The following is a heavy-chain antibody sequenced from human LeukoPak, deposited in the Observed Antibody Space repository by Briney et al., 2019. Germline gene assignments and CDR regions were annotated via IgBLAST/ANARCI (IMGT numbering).Heavy chain of an antibody. CDR2: IRNKANSYTT. J-gene: IGHJ4*02. D-gene: IGHD7-27*01. Sequence: GGSLRLSCAASGFTFSDHYMDWVRQAPGKGLEWVGRIRNKANSYTTEYAASVKGRFTISRDDSKNSLYLQMNSLKTEDTAVYYCASSLGIGYWGRGTLVTVSS. CDR1: GFTFSDHY. V-gene: IGHV3-72*01. CDR3: ASSLGIGY.